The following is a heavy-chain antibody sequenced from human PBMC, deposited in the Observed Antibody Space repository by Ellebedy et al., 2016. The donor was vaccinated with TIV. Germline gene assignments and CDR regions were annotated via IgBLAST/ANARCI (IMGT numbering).Heavy chain of an antibody. CDR1: GYTFTNYG. CDR3: ARFVDGDYEDY. V-gene: IGHV1-18*04. Sequence: AASVKVSCKASGYTFTNYGISWVRQAPGQGLEWMGWISGYNGNTYSAQQLQGRVTMTTDTSTSTAYMELRSLRSDDTAVYYCARFVDGDYEDYWGQGALVTVSS. CDR2: ISGYNGNT. D-gene: IGHD4-17*01. J-gene: IGHJ4*02.